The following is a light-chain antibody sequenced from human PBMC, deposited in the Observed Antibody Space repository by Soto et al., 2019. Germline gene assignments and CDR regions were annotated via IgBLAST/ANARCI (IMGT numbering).Light chain of an antibody. Sequence: DIQMTQSPSTLSASVGDRVTITCRASQSITNCLAWYQQKPGKAPKLLIFVASSLRSGVPSRFSGSGSGTEFTLTISSLQPEDFATYYCQQHNPYSPYTFGQGTKLEIK. CDR3: QQHNPYSPYT. CDR2: VAS. J-gene: IGKJ2*01. CDR1: QSITNC. V-gene: IGKV1-5*03.